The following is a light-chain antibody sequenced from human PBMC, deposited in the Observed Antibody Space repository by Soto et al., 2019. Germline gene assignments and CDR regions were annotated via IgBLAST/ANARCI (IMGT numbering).Light chain of an antibody. CDR3: QHFNNWPPELT. CDR1: QSITNN. J-gene: IGKJ4*01. V-gene: IGKV3-15*01. CDR2: GAS. Sequence: EIVLTQSPGTLSLSPGDRVTLSCRASQSITNNLAWYQQRPGQAPRLLIYGASTRATGVPARFSGSGSGTEFTLTISSLQSEDFATYYCQHFNNWPPELTFGGGTKVDIK.